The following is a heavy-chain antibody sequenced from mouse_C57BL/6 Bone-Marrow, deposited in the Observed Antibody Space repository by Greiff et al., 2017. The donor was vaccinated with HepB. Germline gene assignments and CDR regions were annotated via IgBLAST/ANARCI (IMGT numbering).Heavy chain of an antibody. J-gene: IGHJ3*01. CDR2: IRLKSDNYAT. CDR1: GFTFSNYW. D-gene: IGHD1-1*01. Sequence: DVMLVESGGGLVQPGGSMKLSCVASGFTFSNYWMNWVRQSPEKGLEWVAQIRLKSDNYATHYAESVKGRFTISRDDSKSSVYLQMNNLRAEDTGIYYCTPYYYGSIAYWGQGTLVTVSA. CDR3: TPYYYGSIAY. V-gene: IGHV6-3*01.